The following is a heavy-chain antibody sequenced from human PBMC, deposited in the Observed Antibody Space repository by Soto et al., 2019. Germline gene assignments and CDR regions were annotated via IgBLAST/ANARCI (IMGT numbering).Heavy chain of an antibody. J-gene: IGHJ5*02. CDR3: AREGFDEYSSTRNWFDP. D-gene: IGHD6-6*01. V-gene: IGHV1-2*04. CDR2: INPNSGGT. CDR1: GYTFTGYY. Sequence: ASVKVSCKASGYTFTGYYIHWVRQAPGQGLEWMGWINPNSGGTNYAQKFQGWVTMTRDTSISTAYMELSRLRSDDTAVYYCAREGFDEYSSTRNWFDPWGQGTLVTVSS.